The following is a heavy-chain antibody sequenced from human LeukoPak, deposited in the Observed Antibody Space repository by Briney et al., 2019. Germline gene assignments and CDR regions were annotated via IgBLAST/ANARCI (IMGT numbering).Heavy chain of an antibody. J-gene: IGHJ4*02. CDR2: ISSSGGTR. D-gene: IGHD6-19*01. CDR1: GFAFSVYE. V-gene: IGHV3-48*03. Sequence: PGGSLRLSCAASGFAFSVYEMYWVRQAPGKGLEWVSYISSSGGTRYYADPVKGRFTISRDNAKKSLYLQMNSLRAEDTAVYYCATLTVASTFDYWGQGTLVTVSS. CDR3: ATLTVASTFDY.